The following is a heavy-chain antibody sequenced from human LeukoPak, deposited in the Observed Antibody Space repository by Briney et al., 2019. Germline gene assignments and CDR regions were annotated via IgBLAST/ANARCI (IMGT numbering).Heavy chain of an antibody. CDR3: AREQDSSGWYGVGYFDY. Sequence: QPGRSLRLSCAASGFTFSSYGMHWVRQAPGKGLEWVAVIWYDGSNKYYADSVKGRFTISRDNSKNTLYLQMNSLRAEDTAVYYCAREQDSSGWYGVGYFDYWGQGTVVTVSS. CDR2: IWYDGSNK. D-gene: IGHD6-19*01. CDR1: GFTFSSYG. V-gene: IGHV3-33*01. J-gene: IGHJ4*02.